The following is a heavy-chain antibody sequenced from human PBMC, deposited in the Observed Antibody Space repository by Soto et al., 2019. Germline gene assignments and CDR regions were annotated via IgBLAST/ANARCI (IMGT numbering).Heavy chain of an antibody. CDR2: ISSSSSYI. Sequence: GGSLRLSCAASGFTFSSYSMNWVRQAPGKGLEWVSSISSSSSYIYYADSVKGRFTISRDNAKNSLYLQMNSLRAEDTAVYYCARRHSSWSKSGIGYWGQGTLVTVSS. J-gene: IGHJ4*02. CDR3: ARRHSSWSKSGIGY. CDR1: GFTFSSYS. D-gene: IGHD6-13*01. V-gene: IGHV3-21*01.